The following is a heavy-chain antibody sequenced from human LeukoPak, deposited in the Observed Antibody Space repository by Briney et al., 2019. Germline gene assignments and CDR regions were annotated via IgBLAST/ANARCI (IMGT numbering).Heavy chain of an antibody. J-gene: IGHJ5*02. D-gene: IGHD6-13*01. CDR1: GDSIRSYY. CDR3: ARHAPAGENFDP. V-gene: IGHV4-4*07. Sequence: PSETLSLTCTVSGDSIRSYYWSWIRQPAGRGLEWIGRIYNSGGTNYNPSLKTRITMSVDTSKNQVSLKLSSVTAADTAVYYCARHAPAGENFDPWGQGTLVTVSS. CDR2: IYNSGGT.